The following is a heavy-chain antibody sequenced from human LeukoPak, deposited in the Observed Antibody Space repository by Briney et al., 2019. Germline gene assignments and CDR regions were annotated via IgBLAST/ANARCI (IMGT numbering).Heavy chain of an antibody. CDR2: IYYSGST. V-gene: IGHV4-59*01. CDR3: ARDAITGYYYYMDV. Sequence: SETLSLTCTVSGGSITSYYWSWIRQPPGKGLEWIGYIYYSGSTNYNPSLKSRVTISVDTSKNQFSLKLSSVTAADTAVYHCARDAITGYYYYMDVWGKGTTVTISS. CDR1: GGSITSYY. J-gene: IGHJ6*03.